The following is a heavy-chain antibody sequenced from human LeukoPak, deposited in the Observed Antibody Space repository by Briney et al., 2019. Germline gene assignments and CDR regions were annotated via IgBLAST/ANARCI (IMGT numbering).Heavy chain of an antibody. CDR1: GFTFSSYA. Sequence: PGGSLRLSCVASGFTFSSYAMSWVRQAPGKGLEWVSGISGSGGSTYYADSVKGRFTISRDNSKNTLFLQMSSLRAEDTAVYYSAKETYSSGWYPYFDYWGQGTLVTVSS. D-gene: IGHD6-19*01. CDR2: ISGSGGST. V-gene: IGHV3-23*01. CDR3: AKETYSSGWYPYFDY. J-gene: IGHJ4*02.